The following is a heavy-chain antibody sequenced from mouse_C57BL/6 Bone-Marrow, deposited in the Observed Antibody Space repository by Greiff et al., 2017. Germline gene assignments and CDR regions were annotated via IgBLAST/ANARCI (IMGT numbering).Heavy chain of an antibody. Sequence: DVQLVESGGDLVKPGGSLKLSCAASGFTFSSYGMSWVRQTPDKRLEWVATISSGGSYTYYPESVQGRFTISRDKAANTLYLQMSSLTTGDTAMYYCARRGNYAYWYFDVWGTGTTVTVSS. CDR3: ARRGNYAYWYFDV. J-gene: IGHJ1*03. CDR2: ISSGGSYT. CDR1: GFTFSSYG. D-gene: IGHD2-1*01. V-gene: IGHV5-6*01.